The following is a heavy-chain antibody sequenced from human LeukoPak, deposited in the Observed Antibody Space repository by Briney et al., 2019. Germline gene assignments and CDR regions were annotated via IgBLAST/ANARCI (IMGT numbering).Heavy chain of an antibody. CDR1: GFTFSSYA. V-gene: IGHV3-23*01. CDR2: ISGSGGST. CDR3: AKAPFTRYDYGDYQFDY. D-gene: IGHD4-17*01. Sequence: GGSLRLPCAASGFTFSSYAMSWVCQAPGKGLEWVSAISGSGGSTYYADSVKGRFTISRDNSKNTLYLQMNSLRAEDTAVYYCAKAPFTRYDYGDYQFDYWGQGTLVTVSS. J-gene: IGHJ4*02.